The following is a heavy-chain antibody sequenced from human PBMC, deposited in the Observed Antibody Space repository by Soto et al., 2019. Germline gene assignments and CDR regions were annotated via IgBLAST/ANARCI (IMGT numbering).Heavy chain of an antibody. Sequence: EVQLVESGGGLVQPGRSLRLSGAASGFTFDDYAMHWVRQAPGKGLGWVSGISWNSGSIGYADSVKGRFTISRDNAKNSLYLQMNSLRAEDTALYYCAKARGLGYCSGGSCFFSVWGKGTTVTVSS. D-gene: IGHD2-15*01. V-gene: IGHV3-9*01. J-gene: IGHJ6*04. CDR3: AKARGLGYCSGGSCFFSV. CDR1: GFTFDDYA. CDR2: ISWNSGSI.